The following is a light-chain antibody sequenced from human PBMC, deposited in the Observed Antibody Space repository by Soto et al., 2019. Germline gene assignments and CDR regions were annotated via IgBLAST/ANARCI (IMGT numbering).Light chain of an antibody. CDR3: QQYSSSPRT. CDR2: DAS. CDR1: QSVDKY. V-gene: IGKV3-20*01. J-gene: IGKJ5*01. Sequence: EIVLTQSPPTLSFSPSERAHLXWRASQSVDKYLVWYQQKPGQAPRLLIYDASNRATGIPARVSGSGSGTDFSLTISRLEPEDFAVYHCQQYSSSPRTFGQGTRLEIK.